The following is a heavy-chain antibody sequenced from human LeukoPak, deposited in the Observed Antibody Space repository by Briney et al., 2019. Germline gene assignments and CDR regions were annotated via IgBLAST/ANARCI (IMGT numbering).Heavy chain of an antibody. D-gene: IGHD3-9*01. CDR3: ARAQVRYFDWLLEASDYMDV. CDR2: INPNSGGT. J-gene: IGHJ6*03. CDR1: GYTFTSYG. V-gene: IGHV1-2*02. Sequence: ASVKVSCKASGYTFTSYGISWVRQAPGQGLEWMGWINPNSGGTNYAQKFQGRVTMTRDTSISTAYMELSRLRSDDTAVYYCARAQVRYFDWLLEASDYMDVWGKGTTVTISS.